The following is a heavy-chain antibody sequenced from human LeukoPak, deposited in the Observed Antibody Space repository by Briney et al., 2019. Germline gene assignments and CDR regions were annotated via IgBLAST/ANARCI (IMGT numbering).Heavy chain of an antibody. CDR1: GSTFTSYY. CDR3: ARGGTSIRGAFDI. J-gene: IGHJ3*02. V-gene: IGHV1-46*01. CDR2: INPSGGST. Sequence: ASVKVSCKASGSTFTSYYMHWVRQAPGQGLEWMGIINPSGGSTSYAQKFQGRVTMTRDMSTSTVYMELSSLRSEDTAVYYCARGGTSIRGAFDIWGQGTMVTVSS. D-gene: IGHD3-3*02.